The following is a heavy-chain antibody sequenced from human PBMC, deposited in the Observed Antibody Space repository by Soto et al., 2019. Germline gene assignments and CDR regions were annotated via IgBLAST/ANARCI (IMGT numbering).Heavy chain of an antibody. D-gene: IGHD6-19*01. CDR1: GFTFSSYA. CDR3: ARVGAPSSSGWYGWFDP. Sequence: GGSLRLSCAASGFTFSSYAMHWVRQAPGKGLEWVAVISYDGSNKYYADSVKGRFTISRDNSKNTLYLQMNSLRAEDTAVYYCARVGAPSSSGWYGWFDPWGQGTLVTVSS. J-gene: IGHJ5*02. V-gene: IGHV3-30-3*01. CDR2: ISYDGSNK.